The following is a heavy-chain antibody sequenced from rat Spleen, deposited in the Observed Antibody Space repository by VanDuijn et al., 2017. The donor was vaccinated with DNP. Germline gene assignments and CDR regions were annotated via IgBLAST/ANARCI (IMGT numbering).Heavy chain of an antibody. CDR2: LNSAGST. Sequence: VQLQESGPGLVKPSQSLSLTCSVTGYSITSSYRWNWIRQFPGNKLEWMGSLNSAGSTNYNPSLKSRISITRDTSKNQFFLQLNSVSTDDTATYYCARWRIGPHYFDYWGQGVMVTVSS. CDR1: GYSITSSYR. J-gene: IGHJ2*01. CDR3: ARWRIGPHYFDY. V-gene: IGHV3-3*01. D-gene: IGHD1-11*01.